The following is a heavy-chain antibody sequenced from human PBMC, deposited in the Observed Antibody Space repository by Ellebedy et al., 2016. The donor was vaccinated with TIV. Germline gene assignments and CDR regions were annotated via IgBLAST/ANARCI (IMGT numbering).Heavy chain of an antibody. CDR2: IYTSGST. CDR1: GGSISSYY. V-gene: IGHV4-4*07. J-gene: IGHJ6*02. CDR3: ARAPTKWGFYYGMDV. D-gene: IGHD1-26*01. Sequence: SETLSLTXTVSGGSISSYYWSWIRQPAGKGLEWIGRIYTSGSTNYNPSLKSRVTMSVDTSKNQFSLKLSSVTAADTAVYYCARAPTKWGFYYGMDVWGQGTTVTVSS.